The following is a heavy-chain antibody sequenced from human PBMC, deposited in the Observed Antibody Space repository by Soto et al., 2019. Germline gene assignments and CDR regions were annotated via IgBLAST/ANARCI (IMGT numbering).Heavy chain of an antibody. CDR1: GFTFSSYS. D-gene: IGHD3-22*01. J-gene: IGHJ4*02. V-gene: IGHV3-21*01. CDR3: ARVHYYDSSGYYDY. Sequence: EVQLVESGGGLVKPGGSLRLSCAASGFTFSSYSMNWVRQAPGKGLEWVSSISSSSSYIYYADSVKGRFTISRDNAKNTLYLQRNSLRAEDTAVYYCARVHYYDSSGYYDYWGQGTLVTVSS. CDR2: ISSSSSYI.